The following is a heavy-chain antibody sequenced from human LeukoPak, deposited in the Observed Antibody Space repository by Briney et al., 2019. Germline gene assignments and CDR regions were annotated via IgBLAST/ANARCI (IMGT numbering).Heavy chain of an antibody. CDR3: AKNSGYYSGSFDY. Sequence: SGGSLRLSCAASGFTFSSYAMSWVRQAPAKGQEWVSAISGSGGSTYYADSVKGRFTISRDNSKNTLYLQMNSLRAEDTAVYYCAKNSGYYSGSFDYWGQGTLVTVSS. CDR1: GFTFSSYA. CDR2: ISGSGGST. V-gene: IGHV3-23*01. J-gene: IGHJ4*02. D-gene: IGHD3-22*01.